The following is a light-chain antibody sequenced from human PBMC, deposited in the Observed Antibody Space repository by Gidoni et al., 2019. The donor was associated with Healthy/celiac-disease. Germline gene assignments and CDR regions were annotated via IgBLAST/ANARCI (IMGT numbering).Light chain of an antibody. CDR1: QSISSY. CDR3: QQSYSNPRT. V-gene: IGKV1-39*01. CDR2: AAS. Sequence: GDRVTITCRASQSISSYLNWYQQKPGKAPKLLIYAASSLQSGVPSRFSGSGSGTDFTLTISSLQPEDFATYYCQQSYSNPRTCGQGNKVEIK. J-gene: IGKJ1*01.